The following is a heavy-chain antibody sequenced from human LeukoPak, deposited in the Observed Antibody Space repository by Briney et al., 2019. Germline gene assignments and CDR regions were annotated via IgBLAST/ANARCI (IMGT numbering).Heavy chain of an antibody. CDR1: GFTFSSYG. J-gene: IGHJ6*04. Sequence: PGGSLRLSCAASGFTFSSYGTHWVRQAPGKGLEWVAVISYDGSNKYYADSVKGRFTISRDNSKNTLYLQMNSLRAEDTAVYYCAEGVVPAAMSYYYYYGMDVWGKGTTVTVSS. V-gene: IGHV3-30*03. CDR3: AEGVVPAAMSYYYYYGMDV. CDR2: ISYDGSNK. D-gene: IGHD2-2*01.